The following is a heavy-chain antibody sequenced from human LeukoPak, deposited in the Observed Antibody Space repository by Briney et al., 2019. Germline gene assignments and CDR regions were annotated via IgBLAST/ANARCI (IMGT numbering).Heavy chain of an antibody. V-gene: IGHV3-48*01. CDR1: GFTFSSYS. CDR3: ARVPPDYYDSSGALEY. D-gene: IGHD3-22*01. J-gene: IGHJ4*02. CDR2: ISSSSSTI. Sequence: GGSLRLSCAASGFTFSSYSMNWVRQAPGKGLEWVSYISSSSSTIYYADSVKGRFTISRDNAKNSLYLQMNSLRAEDTAVYYCARVPPDYYDSSGALEYWGQGTLVTVSS.